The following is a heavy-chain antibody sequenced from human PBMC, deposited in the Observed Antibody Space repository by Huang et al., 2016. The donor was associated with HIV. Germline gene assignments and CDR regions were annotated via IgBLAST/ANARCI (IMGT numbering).Heavy chain of an antibody. D-gene: IGHD6-6*01. V-gene: IGHV5-51*01. CDR2: IFPDDSDT. J-gene: IGHJ4*02. CDR3: ARRFSSSSGYFDY. Sequence: VQLVQSGAEVKKPGESLKISCKGSGYSFSSYWIAWVRQMPGKGLEWMGIIFPDDSDTTDSPSFEGQVTSSADKSIGTAYLQWSSLKASDTAMYYCARRFSSSSGYFDYWGQGALVTVSS. CDR1: GYSFSSYW.